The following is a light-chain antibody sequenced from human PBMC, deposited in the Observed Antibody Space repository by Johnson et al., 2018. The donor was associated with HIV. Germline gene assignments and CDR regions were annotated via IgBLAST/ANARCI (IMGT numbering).Light chain of an antibody. CDR2: DNN. CDR3: GTWDNTLNVYV. V-gene: IGLV1-51*01. CDR1: SSKLENNY. J-gene: IGLJ1*01. Sequence: QSVLTQPPSVSAAPGQKVDISCSGSSSKLENNYVSWYQQFPHRAPKLLISDNNKRPSGIPDRFSGSKSGASATLDITGLQPGDEADYYCGTWDNTLNVYVVGTGTKVTGL.